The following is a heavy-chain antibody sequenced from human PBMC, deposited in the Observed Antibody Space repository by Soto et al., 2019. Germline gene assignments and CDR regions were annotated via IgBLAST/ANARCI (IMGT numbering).Heavy chain of an antibody. J-gene: IGHJ6*02. Sequence: ASVKVSCKASGYTFTSYDMHWVRQASGQGLEWMRIINPSGGSTSYAQKFQGRVTMTRDTSTSTVYMELSSLRSEDTAVYYCARAGELRFYYGMDVWGQGTTVTVSS. CDR2: INPSGGST. CDR1: GYTFTSYD. CDR3: ARAGELRFYYGMDV. V-gene: IGHV1-46*01. D-gene: IGHD3-3*01.